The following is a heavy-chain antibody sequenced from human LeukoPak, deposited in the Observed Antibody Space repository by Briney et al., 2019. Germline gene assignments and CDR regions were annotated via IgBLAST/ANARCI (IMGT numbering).Heavy chain of an antibody. CDR3: VKDSPPRYSGSPPAY. D-gene: IGHD1-26*01. V-gene: IGHV3-7*03. J-gene: IGHJ4*02. CDR2: INKDGGEK. Sequence: GGSLRLSCAASGFTFSSYSMNWVRQAPGKGLEWVANINKDGGEKYYVDSVKGRFTISRDNAKNSLYLQMNSLRADDTAVYYCVKDSPPRYSGSPPAYWGQGTLVTVSS. CDR1: GFTFSSYS.